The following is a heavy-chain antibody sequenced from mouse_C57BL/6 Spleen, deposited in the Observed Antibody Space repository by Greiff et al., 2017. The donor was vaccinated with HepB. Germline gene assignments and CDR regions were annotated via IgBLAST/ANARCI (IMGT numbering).Heavy chain of an antibody. CDR1: GYTFTSYW. V-gene: IGHV1-53*01. Sequence: QVQLQQPGTELVKPGASVTLSCKASGYTFTSYWMPWVKQRPGQGLEWIGNINPNNGGTNYNEKFKSKATLTVDKSSSTAYMQLSSLTSEDSAVYYGARFYYGSSFYFDYWGQGTTLTVSS. CDR2: INPNNGGT. CDR3: ARFYYGSSFYFDY. D-gene: IGHD1-1*01. J-gene: IGHJ2*01.